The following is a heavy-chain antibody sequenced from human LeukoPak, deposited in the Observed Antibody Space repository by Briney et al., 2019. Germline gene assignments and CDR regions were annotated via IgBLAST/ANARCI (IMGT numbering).Heavy chain of an antibody. Sequence: GESLQISCKGSGYSFTSYWIGWVRQMPGKGLEWMGIIYPGDSDTRYSPSFQGQVTISADKSISTAYLQWSSLKASDTAMYYCARRAYYYDSSGYYHSYYFDYWGQGTLVTVSS. D-gene: IGHD3-22*01. CDR1: GYSFTSYW. CDR3: ARRAYYYDSSGYYHSYYFDY. J-gene: IGHJ4*02. V-gene: IGHV5-51*01. CDR2: IYPGDSDT.